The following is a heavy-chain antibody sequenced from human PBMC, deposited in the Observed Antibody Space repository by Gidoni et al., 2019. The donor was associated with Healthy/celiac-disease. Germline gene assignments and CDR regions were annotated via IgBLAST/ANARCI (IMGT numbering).Heavy chain of an antibody. D-gene: IGHD1-26*01. V-gene: IGHV3-23*01. Sequence: EVQLLESGGGLVQPGGSLRLSCAASGFTFSSYAMSWVRQAPGKGLEWVSAISGSGGSTYYAESVKGRFTISRDNSKNTLYLQMNSLRAEDTAVYYCAKSGSYGPSPRLVGAYFDYWGQGTLVTVSS. CDR3: AKSGSYGPSPRLVGAYFDY. J-gene: IGHJ4*02. CDR2: ISGSGGST. CDR1: GFTFSSYA.